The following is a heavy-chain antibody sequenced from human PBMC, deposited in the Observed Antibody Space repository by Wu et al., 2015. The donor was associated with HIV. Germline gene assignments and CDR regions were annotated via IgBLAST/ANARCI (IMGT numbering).Heavy chain of an antibody. CDR1: GGTFSSYA. V-gene: IGHV1-69*13. Sequence: QVQLVQSGAEVKKPGSSVKVSCKASGGTFSSYAISWVRQAPGQGLEWMGRIIPIFGTANYAQKFQGRVTITADESTSTAYMELSSLRSEDTAVYYCASPAQNVYNYDSSGYYPTSGPRAFDIWGQGTMVTVSS. CDR3: ASPAQNVYNYDSSGYYPTSGPRAFDI. D-gene: IGHD3-22*01. CDR2: IIPIFGTA. J-gene: IGHJ3*02.